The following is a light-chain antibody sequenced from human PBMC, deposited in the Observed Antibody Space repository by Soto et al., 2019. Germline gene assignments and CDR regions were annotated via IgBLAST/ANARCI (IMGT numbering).Light chain of an antibody. CDR2: DAS. J-gene: IGKJ4*01. CDR1: QSVSSY. Sequence: EIVLTQSPATLSLSPGERATLSCRASQSVSSYLAWYQQKPGQAPRLLIYDASNRATGIPARFSGSGSGTDFTLTISSLEPEDFAVYYCQQRSTWHFGGGTKVEIK. V-gene: IGKV3-11*01. CDR3: QQRSTWH.